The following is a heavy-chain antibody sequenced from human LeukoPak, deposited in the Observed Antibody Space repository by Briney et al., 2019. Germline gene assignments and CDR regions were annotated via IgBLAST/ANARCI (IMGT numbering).Heavy chain of an antibody. V-gene: IGHV3-7*04. J-gene: IGHJ4*02. Sequence: PGGSLRLSCAASGFTFIDFWMSWVRQAPGKGLEWVANIQQDGSEKYYVDSVKGRFTISRDNAKKSLFLQVSSLRGEDTAVYYCARDRGFSYGIDFWGQGTLVTVSS. D-gene: IGHD5-18*01. CDR1: GFTFIDFW. CDR3: ARDRGFSYGIDF. CDR2: IQQDGSEK.